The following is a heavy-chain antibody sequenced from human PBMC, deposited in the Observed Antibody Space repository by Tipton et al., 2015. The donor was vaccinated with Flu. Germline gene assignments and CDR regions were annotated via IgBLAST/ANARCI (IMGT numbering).Heavy chain of an antibody. D-gene: IGHD3-3*01. CDR1: GGSISGYY. CDR3: AKDGGSRFLEWLLY. Sequence: TLSLTCTVSGGSISGYYWDWIRQTPGKGLEWIGYVHDAGTNYNPSLKSRVTISQQTSDSKFSLWLTSVTAADTAVYYCAKDGGSRFLEWLLYWGQGALVTVSS. V-gene: IGHV4-59*01. J-gene: IGHJ4*02. CDR2: VHDAGT.